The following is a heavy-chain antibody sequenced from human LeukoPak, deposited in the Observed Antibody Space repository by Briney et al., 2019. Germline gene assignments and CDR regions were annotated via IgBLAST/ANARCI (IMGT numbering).Heavy chain of an antibody. Sequence: SETLSLTCTVSGGSISSSSYYWGWIRQPPGKGLEWIGSIYYSGSTYYNPSLKSRVTISVDTSKNQFSLKLSSVTTADTAVYYCARDIMDIVVVPAAKGPGYWGQGTLVTVPS. CDR2: IYYSGST. CDR3: ARDIMDIVVVPAAKGPGY. CDR1: GGSISSSSYY. V-gene: IGHV4-39*07. D-gene: IGHD2-2*03. J-gene: IGHJ4*02.